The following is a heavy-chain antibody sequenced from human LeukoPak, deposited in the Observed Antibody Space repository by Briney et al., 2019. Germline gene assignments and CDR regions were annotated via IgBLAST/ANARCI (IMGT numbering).Heavy chain of an antibody. CDR2: MNPNSGNT. Sequence: ASVKVSCKASGYTFTSYDINWVRQATGQGLEWMGWMNPNSGNTGYAQKFQGRVTITRNTSISTAYMELSSLRSEDTAVYYCLITGTTWEDIDYWGQGTLVTVSS. D-gene: IGHD1-20*01. CDR1: GYTFTSYD. J-gene: IGHJ4*02. V-gene: IGHV1-8*03. CDR3: LITGTTWEDIDY.